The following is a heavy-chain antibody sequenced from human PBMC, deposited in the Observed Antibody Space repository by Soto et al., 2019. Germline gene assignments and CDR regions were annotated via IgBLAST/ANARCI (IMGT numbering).Heavy chain of an antibody. CDR3: ARGDFWSGYRYYYYYGMDV. CDR1: GGTFSSYA. D-gene: IGHD3-3*01. Sequence: QVQLVQSGAEVKKPGSSVKVSCKASGGTFSSYAISWVRQAPGQGLEWMGGIIPIFGTANYAQKFQGRVTITADESTSTAYMELSSLRSEDTAVYYCARGDFWSGYRYYYYYGMDVWGQGTTVTVSS. V-gene: IGHV1-69*01. CDR2: IIPIFGTA. J-gene: IGHJ6*02.